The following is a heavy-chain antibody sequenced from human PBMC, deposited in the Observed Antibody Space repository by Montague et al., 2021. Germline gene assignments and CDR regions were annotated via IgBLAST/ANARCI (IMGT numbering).Heavy chain of an antibody. Sequence: SETLSLTCTVSGGSFSGYYWSWICQPPGEGLEWIGEINHSGSINYNPSLKSRVTISVNTSKNQFSLKLSSVTAADTAVYYCARGRGVTGCFDPWGQGTLVTVSS. CDR2: INHSGSI. D-gene: IGHD2-21*02. CDR3: ARGRGVTGCFDP. CDR1: GGSFSGYY. V-gene: IGHV4-34*01. J-gene: IGHJ5*02.